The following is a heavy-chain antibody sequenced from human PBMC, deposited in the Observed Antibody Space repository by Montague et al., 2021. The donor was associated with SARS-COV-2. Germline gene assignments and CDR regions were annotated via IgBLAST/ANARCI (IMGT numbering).Heavy chain of an antibody. CDR1: RLPFNGYA. CDR3: AGEGYRSGSFYIDY. CDR2: ISHDESNH. J-gene: IGHJ4*01. Sequence: SLRLSCAASRLPFNGYAMHWVRQAPGKGLEWLTFISHDESNHRYADSVKGRFTISRDNSKNTLYLQMDSLGPEDTAVYYCAGEGYRSGSFYIDYWGQGTLVPVPS. D-gene: IGHD1-26*01. V-gene: IGHV3-30*04.